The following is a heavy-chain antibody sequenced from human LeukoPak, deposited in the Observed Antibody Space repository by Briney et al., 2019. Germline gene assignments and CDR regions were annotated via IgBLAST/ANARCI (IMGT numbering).Heavy chain of an antibody. Sequence: GGSLRLSCAASGFAFSTHGMHWVRQAPGKGLEGVAVIWFDGTNKYYADSVKGRFTISRDNSENTLYLRMNSLRAEDTAVYYCARRLYCSGTSCYTGPDALDVWGQGTVVTVSS. D-gene: IGHD2-2*02. J-gene: IGHJ3*01. V-gene: IGHV3-33*01. CDR2: IWFDGTNK. CDR1: GFAFSTHG. CDR3: ARRLYCSGTSCYTGPDALDV.